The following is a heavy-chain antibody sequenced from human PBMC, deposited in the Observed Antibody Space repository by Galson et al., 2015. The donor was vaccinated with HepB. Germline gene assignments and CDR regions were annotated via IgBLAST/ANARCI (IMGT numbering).Heavy chain of an antibody. CDR1: GFTFSSYE. CDR2: ISSSGSTF. Sequence: SLRLSCAASGFTFSSYEMNWVRQAPGRGLEWISHISSSGSTFNYANSVKGRFTISRDNAQNSLYLQMNSLRAEDTAVYYCARGWNSGCHFEFWGLGTLVTVSS. J-gene: IGHJ4*02. D-gene: IGHD6-19*01. V-gene: IGHV3-48*03. CDR3: ARGWNSGCHFEF.